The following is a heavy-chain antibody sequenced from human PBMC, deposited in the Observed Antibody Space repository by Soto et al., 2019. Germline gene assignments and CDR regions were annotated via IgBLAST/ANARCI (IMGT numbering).Heavy chain of an antibody. CDR2: IWYDGSNK. CDR1: GFTFSSYG. Sequence: QVQLVESGGGVVQPGRSLRLSCAASGFTFSSYGMHWVRQAPGKGLEWVAVIWYDGSNKYYADSVKGRFTISRDNSKNTLYLQMNSLRAEDTAVYYCARGRGRPLREGVGAIFDYWGQGTLVTVSS. CDR3: ARGRGRPLREGVGAIFDY. D-gene: IGHD3-10*01. J-gene: IGHJ4*02. V-gene: IGHV3-33*01.